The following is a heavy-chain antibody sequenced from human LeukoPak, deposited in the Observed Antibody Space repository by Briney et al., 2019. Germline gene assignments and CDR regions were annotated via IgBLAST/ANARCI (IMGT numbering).Heavy chain of an antibody. D-gene: IGHD2-21*02. CDR1: GASITRRY. CDR3: ARGTDCGGDCGPDF. V-gene: IGHV4-59*11. J-gene: IGHJ4*02. CDR2: MHYTESP. Sequence: KASETLSLTCSASGASITRRYWIWIRQSPRKGLELMGYMHYTESPKYNPSLSSRVTMTIDTSKNQFSLQLRSVTAADTAFYYCARGTDCGGDCGPDFWGQGTLVTVSS.